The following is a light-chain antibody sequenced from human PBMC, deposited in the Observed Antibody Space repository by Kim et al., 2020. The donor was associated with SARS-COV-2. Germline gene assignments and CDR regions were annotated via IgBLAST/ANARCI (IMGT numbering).Light chain of an antibody. Sequence: ASVGDSVTITCRASQAIGSYLAWYQQTPGKAPNLLIHAASTLQSGVPSRFSGSGSGTEFTLTISSLQPEDFATYYCQQVTSDPITFGPGTKVDIK. CDR3: QQVTSDPIT. CDR1: QAIGSY. J-gene: IGKJ3*01. V-gene: IGKV1-9*01. CDR2: AAS.